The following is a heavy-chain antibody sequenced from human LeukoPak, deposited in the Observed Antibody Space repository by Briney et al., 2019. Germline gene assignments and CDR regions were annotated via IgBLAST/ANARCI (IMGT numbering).Heavy chain of an antibody. D-gene: IGHD2-2*01. V-gene: IGHV3-74*01. CDR1: GFTFSSYW. J-gene: IGHJ4*02. Sequence: GGSLRLSCAASGFTFSSYWMHWVRQAPGKGLVWVSRINSDGSSTSYADSVKGRFTISRDNAKNSLYLQMNSLRAEDTAVYYCARGGAVVPAAVRGAQYYFDYWGQGTLVTVSS. CDR2: INSDGSST. CDR3: ARGGAVVPAAVRGAQYYFDY.